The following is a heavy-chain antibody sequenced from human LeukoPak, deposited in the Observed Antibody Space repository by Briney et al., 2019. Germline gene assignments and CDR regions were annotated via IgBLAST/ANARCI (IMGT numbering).Heavy chain of an antibody. Sequence: SVKVSCKASGGTFSSYAISWVRQAPGQGREWMGRIIPILGIANYAQKFQGRVTITADKSTSTAYMELSSLRSEDTAVYYCARDATTYYYDSSGYSYWGQGTLVTVSS. D-gene: IGHD3-22*01. CDR1: GGTFSSYA. CDR2: IIPILGIA. V-gene: IGHV1-69*04. J-gene: IGHJ4*02. CDR3: ARDATTYYYDSSGYSY.